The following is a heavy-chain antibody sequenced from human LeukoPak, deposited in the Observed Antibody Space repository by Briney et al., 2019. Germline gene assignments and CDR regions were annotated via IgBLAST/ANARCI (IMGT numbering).Heavy chain of an antibody. CDR1: GGSISNSNYN. CDR2: IYYSGST. J-gene: IGHJ4*02. Sequence: SETLSLTCTVSGGSISNSNYNWGWIRQPPGKGLEWIGSIYYSGSTYNNPSLKSRVTISVDTSKNQFSLKLSSVTAADTAVYYCARPAYCTNGVCSYYFDYWGQGTLVTVSS. V-gene: IGHV4-39*01. CDR3: ARPAYCTNGVCSYYFDY. D-gene: IGHD2-8*01.